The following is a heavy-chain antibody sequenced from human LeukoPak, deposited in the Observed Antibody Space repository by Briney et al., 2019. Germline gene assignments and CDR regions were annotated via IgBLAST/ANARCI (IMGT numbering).Heavy chain of an antibody. CDR3: AKGGMVGTSGLFDY. CDR1: GFTFSSYS. D-gene: IGHD4-23*01. V-gene: IGHV3-23*01. CDR2: ISGSGGST. J-gene: IGHJ4*02. Sequence: GGSLRLSCAASGFTFSSYSMTWVRQAPEKGLEWVSAISGSGGSTYYADSVKGRFTISRDNSKNTLYLQMNSLRAEDTAVYYCAKGGMVGTSGLFDYWGQGTLVTVSS.